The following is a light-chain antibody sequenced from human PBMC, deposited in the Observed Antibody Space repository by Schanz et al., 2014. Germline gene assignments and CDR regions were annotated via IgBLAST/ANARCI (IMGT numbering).Light chain of an antibody. CDR2: GAS. Sequence: EVVLTQSPGTLSLSPGESATLSCRASQSVSSTYLAWYQQNPGQAPRLLIYGASSRATAIPDRFSGSGSGTDFTLTISRLEPEDFAVYYCQHYGNSPPLFTFGPGTKVDIK. V-gene: IGKV3-20*01. CDR3: QHYGNSPPLFT. CDR1: QSVSSTY. J-gene: IGKJ3*01.